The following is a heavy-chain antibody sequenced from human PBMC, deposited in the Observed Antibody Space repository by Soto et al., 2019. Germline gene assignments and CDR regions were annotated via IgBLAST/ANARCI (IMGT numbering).Heavy chain of an antibody. CDR1: GDSVTSGSCY. CDR2: ISYTGRT. V-gene: IGHV4-61*03. J-gene: IGHJ6*02. D-gene: IGHD7-27*01. Sequence: PSETLSLPCIVSGDSVTSGSCYWTWLRQPPGKGLEWIGYISYTGRTKYNPSLQSRVTISVDTSKNDFSLNLSSVTAADTAVYFCAREWGLLPYYVMNVWGHGTAVTVSS. CDR3: AREWGLLPYYVMNV.